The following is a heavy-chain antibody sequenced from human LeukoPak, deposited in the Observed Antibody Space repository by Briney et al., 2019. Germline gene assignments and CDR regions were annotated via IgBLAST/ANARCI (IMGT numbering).Heavy chain of an antibody. D-gene: IGHD3-22*01. Sequence: GGSLRLSCAASGFTFSSYSMNWVSQAPGKGLEWVSYISSSSSTIYYADSVKGRFTISRDNAKSSLYPQMNSLRAEDTAVYYCARDPYDSSGYYYYWGQGTLVTVSS. CDR3: ARDPYDSSGYYYY. CDR2: ISSSSSTI. J-gene: IGHJ4*02. V-gene: IGHV3-48*01. CDR1: GFTFSSYS.